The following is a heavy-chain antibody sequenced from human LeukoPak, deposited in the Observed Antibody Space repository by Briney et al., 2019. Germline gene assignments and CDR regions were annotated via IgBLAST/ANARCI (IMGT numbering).Heavy chain of an antibody. D-gene: IGHD3-3*01. J-gene: IGHJ6*02. CDR2: IYYSGSI. Sequence: SETLSLTCTVAGGSMTSYYWSWIRQPPGKGLEWIGYIYYSGSINSNPSLKSRATISVDTSKSQSSLKLSSVTAADTAVYYCAGPHYDFWSGYSFGGMDVWGQGTTVTVSS. V-gene: IGHV4-59*08. CDR3: AGPHYDFWSGYSFGGMDV. CDR1: GGSMTSYY.